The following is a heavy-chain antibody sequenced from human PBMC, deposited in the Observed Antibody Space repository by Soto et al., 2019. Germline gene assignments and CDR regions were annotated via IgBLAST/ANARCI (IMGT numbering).Heavy chain of an antibody. D-gene: IGHD3-22*01. J-gene: IGHJ3*02. CDR1: GFTFSSYA. CDR2: ISYDGSNK. V-gene: IGHV3-30-3*01. Sequence: PGGSLRLSCAASGFTFSSYAMHWVRQAPGKGLEWVAVISYDGSNKYYADSVMGRFTISRDNSKNTLYLQMNSLRAEDTAVYYCARGYYYDSSGYYAGAFDIWGQGTMVTVSS. CDR3: ARGYYYDSSGYYAGAFDI.